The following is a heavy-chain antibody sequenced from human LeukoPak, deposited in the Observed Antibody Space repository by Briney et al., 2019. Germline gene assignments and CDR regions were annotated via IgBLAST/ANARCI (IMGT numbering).Heavy chain of an antibody. CDR1: GFTFSSYG. Sequence: GGSLRLSCAASGFTFSSYGMHWVRQAPGKGLEWVAVISYDGSNKYYADSVKGRFTISRDNSKNTLYLQMNSLRAEDTAVYYCAKDMFATYYYDSSGYYPYDAFDIWGQGTMVTVSS. J-gene: IGHJ3*02. V-gene: IGHV3-30*18. CDR3: AKDMFATYYYDSSGYYPYDAFDI. CDR2: ISYDGSNK. D-gene: IGHD3-22*01.